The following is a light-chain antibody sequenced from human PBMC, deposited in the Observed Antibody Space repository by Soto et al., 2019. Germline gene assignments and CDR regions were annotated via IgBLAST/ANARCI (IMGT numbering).Light chain of an antibody. CDR3: QQYSESPLT. J-gene: IGKJ4*01. CDR1: QTVRTNY. V-gene: IGKV3-20*01. Sequence: EIVLTQSPGTLSLSPGERATLSCRASQTVRTNYLAWFQHKPGQAPRLLIYGASSRATGIPDRFSGSGSGTDFTITINRLEPEDFAVYFCQQYSESPLTFGGGTKVEIK. CDR2: GAS.